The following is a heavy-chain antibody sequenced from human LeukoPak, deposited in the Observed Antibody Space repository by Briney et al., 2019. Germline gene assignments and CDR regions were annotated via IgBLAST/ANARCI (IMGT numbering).Heavy chain of an antibody. Sequence: GASVKVSCKASGYTVTGYYIHWVRQAPGQGLEWMGWITPNSGGTNYAQKFQGRVTMTRDTSITTAYMELTSLRSDDTAVYYCALYDFWSGYPDYWGQGTLVTVSS. CDR1: GYTVTGYY. CDR2: ITPNSGGT. V-gene: IGHV1-2*02. CDR3: ALYDFWSGYPDY. J-gene: IGHJ4*02. D-gene: IGHD3-3*01.